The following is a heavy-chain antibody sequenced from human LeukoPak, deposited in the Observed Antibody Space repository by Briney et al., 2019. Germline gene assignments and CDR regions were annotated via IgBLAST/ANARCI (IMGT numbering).Heavy chain of an antibody. D-gene: IGHD2-21*02. CDR1: GFTFSDYY. CDR2: ISSSGSTI. J-gene: IGHJ5*02. CDR3: ARDSGAIYCGGDCPYNWFDP. Sequence: GGSLRLSCAASGFTFSDYYMSWIRQAPGKGLEWISYISSSGSTIYDADSVKGRFTISRDNAKNSLYLQMNSLRAEDTAVYYCARDSGAIYCGGDCPYNWFDPWGQGTLVTVSS. V-gene: IGHV3-11*04.